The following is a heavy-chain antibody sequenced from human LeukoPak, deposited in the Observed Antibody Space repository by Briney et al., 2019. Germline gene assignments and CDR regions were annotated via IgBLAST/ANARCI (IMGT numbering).Heavy chain of an antibody. CDR2: INENAANT. CDR1: AFTVSNYG. CDR3: TKGDGGWYPIDY. V-gene: IGHV3-23*01. J-gene: IGHJ4*01. D-gene: IGHD6-19*01. Sequence: HTGGSLRLSCAASAFTVSNYGMSWARQAPGKGLEWASTINENAANTHYADSVKGRFTISRDNSKNTLLLQMNSLRADDTALYYCTKGDGGWYPIDYWGHGTLVIVSS.